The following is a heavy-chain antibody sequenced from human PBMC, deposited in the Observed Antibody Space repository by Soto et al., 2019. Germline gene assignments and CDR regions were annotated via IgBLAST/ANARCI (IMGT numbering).Heavy chain of an antibody. V-gene: IGHV1-69*04. D-gene: IGHD3-10*01. Sequence: RDTITYDAISWVRQAPGQGLEWMGRIIPILGIANYAQKFQGRVTITADKSTSTAYMELSSLRSEDTAVYYCARRSFSDASAISGLG. CDR1: RDTITYDA. J-gene: IGHJ3*02. CDR2: IIPILGIA. CDR3: ARRSFSDASAI.